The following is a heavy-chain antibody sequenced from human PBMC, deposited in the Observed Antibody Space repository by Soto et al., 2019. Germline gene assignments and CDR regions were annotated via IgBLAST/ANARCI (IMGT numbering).Heavy chain of an antibody. D-gene: IGHD3-22*01. J-gene: IGHJ4*02. CDR3: ARGGVDYYDSSGYYFSPYYFDY. CDR1: GGSISSGGYY. Sequence: SETLSLTCTGSGGSISSGGYYWSWIRQHPGKGLEWIGYIYHSGSTYYNPSLKSRVTISVDRSKNQFSLKLSSVTAADTAVYYCARGGVDYYDSSGYYFSPYYFDYWGQGTLVTVSS. CDR2: IYHSGST. V-gene: IGHV4-30-2*01.